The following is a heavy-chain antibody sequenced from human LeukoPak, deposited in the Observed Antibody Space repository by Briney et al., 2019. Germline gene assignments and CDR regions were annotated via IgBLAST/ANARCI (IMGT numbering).Heavy chain of an antibody. Sequence: GGSLRLSCAASGFTFSSFSMNWVRQAPGKGLEWISYISSSSSTIYYADSVKGRFTISRDNAKNSLYLQMNSLRDEDTAVYFCSRGIGYYYGSGSYYYDCWGQGTLVTVSS. CDR3: SRGIGYYYGSGSYYYDC. J-gene: IGHJ4*02. CDR2: ISSSSSTI. CDR1: GFTFSSFS. V-gene: IGHV3-48*02. D-gene: IGHD3-10*01.